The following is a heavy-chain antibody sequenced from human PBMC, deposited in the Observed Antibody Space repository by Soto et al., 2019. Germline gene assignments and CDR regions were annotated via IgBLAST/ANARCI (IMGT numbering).Heavy chain of an antibody. CDR2: ISYDGSNK. D-gene: IGHD2-2*01. V-gene: IGHV3-30*18. CDR1: GFTFSSYG. Sequence: QVQLVESGGGVVQPGRSLRLSCAASGFTFSSYGMHWVRQAPGKGLEWVAVISYDGSNKYYADSVKGRFTISRDNSKNTLYLQMNSLRAEDTAVYYCAKDRLVPAAKGRVVFGMDVWGQGPTVTVSS. CDR3: AKDRLVPAAKGRVVFGMDV. J-gene: IGHJ6*02.